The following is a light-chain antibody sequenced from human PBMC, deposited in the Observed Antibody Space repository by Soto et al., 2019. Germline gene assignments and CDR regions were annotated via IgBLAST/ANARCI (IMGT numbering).Light chain of an antibody. CDR3: QNYNLS. Sequence: EVVLTQSPEPRSLPVGKRASLPSRASRGITSNFLAWYQQKPGQAPRLLIYSASTRATGVPDRFSGSGSGTHFTLTITRLEPEDFAIYICQNYNLSFGPGTKVEIK. V-gene: IGKV3-20*01. J-gene: IGKJ3*01. CDR1: RGITSNF. CDR2: SAS.